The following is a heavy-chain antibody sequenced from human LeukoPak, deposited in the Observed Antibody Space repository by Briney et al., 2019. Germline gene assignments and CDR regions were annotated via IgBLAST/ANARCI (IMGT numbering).Heavy chain of an antibody. V-gene: IGHV3-21*01. Sequence: GSLRLSCAASGFTFSSYSMNWVRRAPGKGLEWVSSINSSSSYIYYADSVKGRFTISRDNAKNSLYLQMNSLRVEDTAVYYCARGRITMVRGVISNYFDYWGQGTLVTVSS. CDR1: GFTFSSYS. D-gene: IGHD3-10*01. CDR2: INSSSSYI. CDR3: ARGRITMVRGVISNYFDY. J-gene: IGHJ4*02.